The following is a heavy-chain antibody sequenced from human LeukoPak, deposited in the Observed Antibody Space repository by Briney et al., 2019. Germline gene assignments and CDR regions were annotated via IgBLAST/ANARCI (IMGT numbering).Heavy chain of an antibody. D-gene: IGHD3-22*01. CDR3: ARPYYYDSTGYYQYYFDY. Sequence: ASVKISCKASGYTFTYYYMRWVRQAPGQGLEWMGIINPSGGSTTYAQKFQGRVTMTRDTSTSTVYMELSRLRSDDTAVYYCARPYYYDSTGYYQYYFDYWGQGTLVTVSS. CDR1: GYTFTYYY. CDR2: INPSGGST. V-gene: IGHV1-46*01. J-gene: IGHJ4*02.